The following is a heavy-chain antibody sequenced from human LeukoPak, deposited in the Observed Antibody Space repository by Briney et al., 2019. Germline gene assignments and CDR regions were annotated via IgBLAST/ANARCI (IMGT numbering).Heavy chain of an antibody. Sequence: GESLKISCKASAYCFLSCWIICVRQMPGKGLEWMGRIDPSDSYTTYSPSFQGHVTFSADKSITTAYLQWSSLRASDTAMYYCAREGDDWGKNDYWGQGTLVTVST. CDR3: AREGDDWGKNDY. CDR1: AYCFLSCW. CDR2: IDPSDSYT. D-gene: IGHD3-9*01. V-gene: IGHV5-10-1*01. J-gene: IGHJ4*02.